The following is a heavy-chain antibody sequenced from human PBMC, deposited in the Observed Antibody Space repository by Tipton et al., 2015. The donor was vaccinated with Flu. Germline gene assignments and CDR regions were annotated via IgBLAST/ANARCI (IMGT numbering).Heavy chain of an antibody. Sequence: TLSLTCTVSGGSISSGSYYWSWIRQPAGKGLEWIGRIYTSGSTNYNTSLKSRVTISVDTSKNQFSLKLSSVTAADTAVYYCAGGGDGYNPIDYWGQGTLVTVAS. CDR1: GGSISSGSYY. J-gene: IGHJ4*02. D-gene: IGHD5-24*01. V-gene: IGHV4-61*02. CDR2: IYTSGST. CDR3: AGGGDGYNPIDY.